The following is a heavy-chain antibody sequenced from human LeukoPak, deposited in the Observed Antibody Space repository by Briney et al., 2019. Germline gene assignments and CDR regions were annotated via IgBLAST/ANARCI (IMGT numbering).Heavy chain of an antibody. CDR2: IKQDGSEK. J-gene: IGHJ5*02. CDR3: ARELNKGVFGNQNWFDP. Sequence: GGSLRLSCAASGFTFSSYWMSWVRQAPGKGLEWVANIKQDGSEKYYVDPVKGRFTISRDNAKNSLYLQMNSLRAEDTAVYYCARELNKGVFGNQNWFDPWGQGTLVTVSS. CDR1: GFTFSSYW. D-gene: IGHD3-3*01. V-gene: IGHV3-7*01.